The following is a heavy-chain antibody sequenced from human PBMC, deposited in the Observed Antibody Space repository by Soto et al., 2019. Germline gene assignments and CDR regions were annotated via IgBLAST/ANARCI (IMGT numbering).Heavy chain of an antibody. CDR3: AAGGGLPRYY. J-gene: IGHJ4*02. CDR2: IYHSGST. D-gene: IGHD1-26*01. Sequence: QLQLQESGSGLVKPSQTLSLTCAVSGGSISSGGYSWSWIRQPPGKGLEWIGYIYHSGSTYYNPSLETRVTISVDRSKYQFSLKLSSVTAADTAVYYCAAGGGLPRYYWGQGTLVTVSS. V-gene: IGHV4-30-2*01. CDR1: GGSISSGGYS.